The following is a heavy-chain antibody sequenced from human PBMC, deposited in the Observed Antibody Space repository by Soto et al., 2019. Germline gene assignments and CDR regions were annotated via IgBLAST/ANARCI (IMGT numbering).Heavy chain of an antibody. CDR2: ISNDGTDT. J-gene: IGHJ4*02. V-gene: IGHV3-23*01. CDR3: AEDRGQVGPISARRFDC. CDR1: GFTFSSFA. D-gene: IGHD1-26*01. Sequence: EVQLLESGGGLVQPGGSLRLSCAASGFTFSSFAMNWVRQAPGKGLEWVSVISNDGTDTHYADSVKGRFIISRDSSKNTLYRQMNSLRAEATAVYYCAEDRGQVGPISARRFDCCGQGTLVTVSS.